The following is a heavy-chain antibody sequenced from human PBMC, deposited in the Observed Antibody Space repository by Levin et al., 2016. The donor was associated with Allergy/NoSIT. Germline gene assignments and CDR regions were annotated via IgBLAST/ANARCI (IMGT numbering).Heavy chain of an antibody. Sequence: SETLSLTCAVSGASISSSNWWTWVRQPPGKGLEWIGEIYHRGSTNYNPSLKSRVSMSMDKSKNQLSLKLTSVAAADTAVYYCATRDYYGSGNYKPFYTWGQGTLVTVSS. CDR3: ATRDYYGSGNYKPFYT. J-gene: IGHJ5*02. D-gene: IGHD3-10*01. CDR1: GASISSSNW. CDR2: IYHRGST. V-gene: IGHV4-4*02.